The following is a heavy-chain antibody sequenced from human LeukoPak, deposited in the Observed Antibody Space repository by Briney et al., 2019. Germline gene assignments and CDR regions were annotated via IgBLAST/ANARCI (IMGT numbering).Heavy chain of an antibody. CDR1: GGSISSGGYY. Sequence: SETLSLTCTVSGGSISSGGYYWSWIRQHPGKGLEWIGYIYYSGSPYYNPSLKSRATISGDTSKNQFSLKLSSVTAADTAVYYCAKTSAVSTGVFDYWGQGTLVTVSS. D-gene: IGHD7-27*01. V-gene: IGHV4-31*03. CDR3: AKTSAVSTGVFDY. J-gene: IGHJ4*02. CDR2: IYYSGSP.